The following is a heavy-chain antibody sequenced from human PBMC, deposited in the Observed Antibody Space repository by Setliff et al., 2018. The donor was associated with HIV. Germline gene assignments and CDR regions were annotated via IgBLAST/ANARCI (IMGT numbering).Heavy chain of an antibody. D-gene: IGHD3-22*01. V-gene: IGHV4-59*12. CDR1: GESMTRYY. CDR3: ARRDSSGYYLDFDY. Sequence: SETLSLTCAVSGESMTRYYWSWIRQPPGKGLEWIGYIYFSGSTSYNPSLKSRLTISVNTSKNQFSLKLSSVTAADTAVYYCARRDSSGYYLDFDYWGQGTLVTVSS. CDR2: IYFSGST. J-gene: IGHJ4*02.